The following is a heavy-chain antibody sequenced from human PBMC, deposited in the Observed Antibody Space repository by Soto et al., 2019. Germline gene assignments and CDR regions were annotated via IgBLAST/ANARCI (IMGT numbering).Heavy chain of an antibody. Sequence: EVQLVQSGAEVKEPGESLKISCKGSGDSFSNTWLNWVRQMPGKGLEWMGIIYPGNSETRYSPSFQGQVTLSADKSINTAYLKWNSLKASDTATYYCAKEAGSAYYGMDVWGQGTTVTVSS. V-gene: IGHV5-51*03. D-gene: IGHD6-19*01. J-gene: IGHJ6*02. CDR1: GDSFSNTW. CDR3: AKEAGSAYYGMDV. CDR2: IYPGNSET.